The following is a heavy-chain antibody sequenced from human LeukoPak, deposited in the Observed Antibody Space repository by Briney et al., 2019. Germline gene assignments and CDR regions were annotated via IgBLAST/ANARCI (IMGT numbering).Heavy chain of an antibody. J-gene: IGHJ4*02. Sequence: ASVKVSCKASGYTFTSYDINWVRQATGQGLEWMGWMNPNSGNTGYAQRFQGRVTMTRNTSISTAYMELRSLRSDDTAVYYCARFLDGILTGYDYWGQGTLVTVSS. CDR1: GYTFTSYD. CDR2: MNPNSGNT. D-gene: IGHD3-9*01. V-gene: IGHV1-8*01. CDR3: ARFLDGILTGYDY.